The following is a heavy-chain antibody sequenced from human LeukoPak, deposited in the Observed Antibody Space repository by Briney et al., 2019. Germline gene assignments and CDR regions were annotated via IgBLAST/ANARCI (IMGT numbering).Heavy chain of an antibody. V-gene: IGHV4-59*01. CDR2: IYYSGGT. CDR3: ARTDSSGFFDY. Sequence: PSETLSLTCTVSGGSISSYYWSWIRQPPGKGLEWIGYIYYSGGTNYNPSLKSRVTISVDTSKNQFSLKLSSVTAADTAVYYCARTDSSGFFDYWGQGTLVTVSS. CDR1: GGSISSYY. D-gene: IGHD3-22*01. J-gene: IGHJ4*02.